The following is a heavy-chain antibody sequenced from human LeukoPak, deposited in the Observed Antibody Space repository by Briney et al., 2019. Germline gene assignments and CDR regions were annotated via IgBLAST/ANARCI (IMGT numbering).Heavy chain of an antibody. CDR2: ISGSGGST. CDR1: GFTFSSYA. Sequence: GGSLRLSCAASGFTFSSYAMSWVRQAPGKGLEWVSAISGSGGSTYYADSVKGRFTISRDNSKNTLYLQINSLRAEDTAVYYCAKDKYSSSSSGSFDYWGQGTLVTVSS. V-gene: IGHV3-23*01. CDR3: AKDKYSSSSSGSFDY. D-gene: IGHD6-6*01. J-gene: IGHJ4*02.